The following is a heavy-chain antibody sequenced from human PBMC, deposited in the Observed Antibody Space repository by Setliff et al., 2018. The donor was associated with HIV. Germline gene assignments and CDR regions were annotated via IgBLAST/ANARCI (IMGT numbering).Heavy chain of an antibody. CDR2: IRHSGYT. CDR1: GGSIGSYH. V-gene: IGHV4-59*01. J-gene: IGHJ6*03. Sequence: LSLTCNVSGGSIGSYHWAWIRQSPGKGLEYIGNIRHSGYTNYNPSLKSRLNMSVDTSNYQISLKLTAVTAADTAVYYCAREFSERSPNPDHYYYYMDVWGKGTTVTVSS. CDR3: AREFSERSPNPDHYYYYMDV. D-gene: IGHD6-19*01.